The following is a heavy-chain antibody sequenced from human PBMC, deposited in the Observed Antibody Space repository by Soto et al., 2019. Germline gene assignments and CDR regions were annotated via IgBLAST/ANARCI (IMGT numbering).Heavy chain of an antibody. Sequence: QVTLKESGPVLVKPTETVTLRCTGPGLPITDSEMGVSWIRQPPAQPLEWLAPIDSSGEKSYSTCLKSRLAISKYPSKTQIVLTMPNMDPADTATYYCARTHLAVAVSPWFDPWGQGIPVTVSS. V-gene: IGHV2-26*01. J-gene: IGHJ5*02. CDR3: ARTHLAVAVSPWFDP. CDR2: IDSSGEK. CDR1: GLPITDSEMG.